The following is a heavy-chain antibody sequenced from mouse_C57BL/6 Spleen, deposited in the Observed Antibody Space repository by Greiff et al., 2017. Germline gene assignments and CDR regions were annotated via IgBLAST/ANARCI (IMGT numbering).Heavy chain of an antibody. D-gene: IGHD1-1*01. CDR3: ARGITPVVAPFDY. CDR1: GYTCNSYW. V-gene: IGHV1-7*01. CDR2: INPSSGYT. J-gene: IGHJ2*01. Sequence: VQLQQSGAERGKPGASVKLSCRASGYTCNSYWMHWVKQRPGQGLEWIGYINPSSGYTKYNQKFKDKATLTADKSSSTAYMQLSSLTYEDSAVYYCARGITPVVAPFDYWAQGTPLTVSS.